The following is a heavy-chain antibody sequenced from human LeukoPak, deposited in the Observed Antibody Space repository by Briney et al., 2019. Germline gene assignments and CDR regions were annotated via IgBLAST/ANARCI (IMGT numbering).Heavy chain of an antibody. D-gene: IGHD6-19*01. J-gene: IGHJ6*02. CDR3: ARSGQWRVMDV. Sequence: GASVKVCCTASGYTFTRYDINWVRQATGQGLEWMGWINLNSGNTGYAQKFQGRVTITRDTSIRTAYMEVSSLRSEDTAVYYCARSGQWRVMDVWGQGTTVTVSS. CDR2: INLNSGNT. CDR1: GYTFTRYD. V-gene: IGHV1-8*03.